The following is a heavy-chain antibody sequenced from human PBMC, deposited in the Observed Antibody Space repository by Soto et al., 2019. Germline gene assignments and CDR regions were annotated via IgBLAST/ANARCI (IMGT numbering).Heavy chain of an antibody. CDR3: AQITITWPGVRALDAFDL. Sequence: SGPTLVNPTQTLTLTCSFSGFSVSTIRVGGAWIRQPPGKALEWLAIIYWDDDRRYSPSLKTRLAITKDTSKDQVVLTMTNLEPGDTATYYCAQITITWPGVRALDAFDLWGQGILVIVSS. J-gene: IGHJ3*01. CDR1: GFSVSTIRVG. D-gene: IGHD3-3*01. CDR2: IYWDDDR. V-gene: IGHV2-5*02.